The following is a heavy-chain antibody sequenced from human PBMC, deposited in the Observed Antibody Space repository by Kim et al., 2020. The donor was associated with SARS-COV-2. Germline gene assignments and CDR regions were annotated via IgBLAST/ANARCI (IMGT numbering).Heavy chain of an antibody. V-gene: IGHV3-21*01. J-gene: IGHJ4*02. Sequence: GKGRFTISRDNAKTSLYLQMNSLRAEDTAVYYCAREPAHYYGSGSYYPDYWGQGTLVTVSS. D-gene: IGHD3-10*01. CDR3: AREPAHYYGSGSYYPDY.